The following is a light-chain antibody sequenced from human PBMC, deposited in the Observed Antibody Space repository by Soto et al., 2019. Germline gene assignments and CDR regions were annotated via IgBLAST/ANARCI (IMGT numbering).Light chain of an antibody. V-gene: IGLV1-47*02. Sequence: QSVLTQPPSASGTPGQRVTISCSGSSSNIGGNYVSWYQQFPGTAPKLLIYGNTQRPSGVPDRFSGSKSGTSASLAISGLRSEDGGDYYCSSYTSSSTPVVFGGGTKLTVL. CDR2: GNT. J-gene: IGLJ2*01. CDR1: SSNIGGNY. CDR3: SSYTSSSTPVV.